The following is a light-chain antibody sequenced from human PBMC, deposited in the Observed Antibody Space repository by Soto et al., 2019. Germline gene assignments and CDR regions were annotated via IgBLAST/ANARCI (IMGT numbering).Light chain of an antibody. V-gene: IGKV1-5*03. CDR3: QQYNSYPRT. CDR1: QSISSW. Sequence: DIPMTQSPSTLSASVGDRVTITCRASQSISSWLAWYQQKPGKAPKLLIYKASSLESGVPSRVSGSGSGTEFTLTISSLQPDDFATYYGQQYNSYPRTFGQGTKVEIK. CDR2: KAS. J-gene: IGKJ1*01.